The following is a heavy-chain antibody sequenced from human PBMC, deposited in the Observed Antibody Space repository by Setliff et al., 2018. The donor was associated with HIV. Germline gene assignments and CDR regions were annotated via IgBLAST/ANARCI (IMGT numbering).Heavy chain of an antibody. CDR3: ARLPFITIFGVLNGDDGFDI. Sequence: ASVKVSCKASGNTFTGYYMHWVRQAPGQGPEWLGRINPKSGGTRYAQKFQGRVSMTRDTAISTAYMELSRLRSDDSAVYYCARLPFITIFGVLNGDDGFDIWGQGTMVTVSS. J-gene: IGHJ3*02. V-gene: IGHV1-2*06. D-gene: IGHD3-3*01. CDR1: GNTFTGYY. CDR2: INPKSGGT.